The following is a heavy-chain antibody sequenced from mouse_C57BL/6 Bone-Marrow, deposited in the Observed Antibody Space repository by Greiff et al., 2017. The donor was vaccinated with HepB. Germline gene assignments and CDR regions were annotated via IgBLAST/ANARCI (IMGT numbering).Heavy chain of an antibody. CDR3: ARGEDYGYDGFDY. CDR1: GYTFTDYY. CDR2: INPNNGGT. D-gene: IGHD2-2*01. J-gene: IGHJ2*01. V-gene: IGHV1-26*01. Sequence: EVQLQQSGPELVKPGASVKISCKASGYTFTDYYMNWVKQSHGKSLEWIGDINPNNGGTSYNQKFKGKATLTVDKSSSTAYMQLNSLTSEDSAVYYCARGEDYGYDGFDYWGQGTTLTVAS.